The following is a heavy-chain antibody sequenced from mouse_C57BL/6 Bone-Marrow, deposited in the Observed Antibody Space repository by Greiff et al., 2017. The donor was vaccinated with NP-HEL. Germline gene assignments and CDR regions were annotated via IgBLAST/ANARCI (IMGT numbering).Heavy chain of an antibody. CDR3: AVEGSSNYGWFAY. CDR1: GYTFTSYW. Sequence: QVQLQQPGAELVRPGASVKVSCKASGYTFTSYWMHWVKQRPGQGLEWIGGIHPSDSDTNYNQKFKGKATLTVDKSSSTAYMQLSSLTSEDSAVEDCAVEGSSNYGWFAYWGQGTLVTVSA. CDR2: IHPSDSDT. J-gene: IGHJ3*01. V-gene: IGHV1-74*01. D-gene: IGHD2-5*01.